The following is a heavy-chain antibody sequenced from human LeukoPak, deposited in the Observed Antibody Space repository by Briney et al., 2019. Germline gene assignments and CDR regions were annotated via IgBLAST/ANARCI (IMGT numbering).Heavy chain of an antibody. V-gene: IGHV3-9*01. CDR1: GFTFSTYS. Sequence: GGSLRLSCAASGFTFSTYSMHWIRQAPGKGLEWVSSISWRGASIGYADSVKGRFTISRDNAKNSLFLQMNSLRPEDTAMYYCVNSPTVTTGDFQHWGRGTLVTVSS. CDR3: VNSPTVTTGDFQH. CDR2: ISWRGASI. J-gene: IGHJ1*01. D-gene: IGHD4-11*01.